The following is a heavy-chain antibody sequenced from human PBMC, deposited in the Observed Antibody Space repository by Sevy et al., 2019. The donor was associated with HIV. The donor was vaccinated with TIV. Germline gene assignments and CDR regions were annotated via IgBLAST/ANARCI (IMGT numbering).Heavy chain of an antibody. CDR3: ARHGSWSFYFDY. V-gene: IGHV4-39*01. Sequence: SETLSLTCSVSDDSISSSNYFWGWIRQPPGKGLEWIGSIYYTATTYYNPSLKSRFTLSVDTSKKQFSLRLGSVTAADMAVYYCARHGSWSFYFDYWGQGILVTVSS. CDR1: DDSISSSNYF. D-gene: IGHD6-13*01. J-gene: IGHJ4*02. CDR2: IYYTATT.